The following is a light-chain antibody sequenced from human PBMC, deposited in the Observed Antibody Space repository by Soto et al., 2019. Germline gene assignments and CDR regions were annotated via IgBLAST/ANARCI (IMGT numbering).Light chain of an antibody. CDR3: QQYSSSPFT. J-gene: IGKJ3*01. V-gene: IGKV3-20*01. Sequence: MVWTQSPGPLSLPRGKRAPPSSRAIQSVSRNYLAWYQQKPGQAPRFLMYGASSRATGIPDRFSGSGSGTDFTLTISRLEPEDFAVYYCQQYSSSPFTFGPGTKVDIK. CDR1: QSVSRNY. CDR2: GAS.